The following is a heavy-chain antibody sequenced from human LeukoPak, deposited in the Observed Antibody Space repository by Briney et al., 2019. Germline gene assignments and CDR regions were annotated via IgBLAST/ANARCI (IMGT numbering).Heavy chain of an antibody. V-gene: IGHV4-34*01. J-gene: IGHJ3*02. CDR1: GGSFSGYY. D-gene: IGHD3-10*01. CDR3: ARGEGFAAFDI. CDR2: INHSGST. Sequence: PSETLSLTCAVYGGSFSGYYWSWIRQPPGKGLEWIGEINHSGSTNYNPSLKSRVTMSVDTSKNQFSLKLSSVTAADTAVYYCARGEGFAAFDIWGQGTMVTVSS.